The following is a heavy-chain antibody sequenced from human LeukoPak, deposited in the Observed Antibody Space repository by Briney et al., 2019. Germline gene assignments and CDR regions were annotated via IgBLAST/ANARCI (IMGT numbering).Heavy chain of an antibody. D-gene: IGHD3-9*01. CDR3: ASESDWLFDY. CDR1: GGSMSNYY. Sequence: SETLSLTCTVSGGSMSNYYWSWIRQPPGKGLEWLASIYYSGTPTYNPSLKSRATISVDTSKNQFSLKVRSVTAADTAMYYCASESDWLFDYWGQGALVTVSS. CDR2: IYYSGTP. V-gene: IGHV4-59*01. J-gene: IGHJ4*02.